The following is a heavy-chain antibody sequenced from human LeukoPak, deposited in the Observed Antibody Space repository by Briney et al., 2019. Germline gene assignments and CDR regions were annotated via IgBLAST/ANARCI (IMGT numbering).Heavy chain of an antibody. Sequence: PSETLSLNCSVSGGSISGYFWTWIRQSPGKGLEWMGFIHYTGSINYNPSLKSRVTMSVDTSKNQFSLKLTSVTAADSAVYYCARNFCTGGSCYINDDWGQGTLVTVSS. V-gene: IGHV4-59*01. J-gene: IGHJ4*02. CDR1: GGSISGYF. D-gene: IGHD2-15*01. CDR2: IHYTGSI. CDR3: ARNFCTGGSCYINDD.